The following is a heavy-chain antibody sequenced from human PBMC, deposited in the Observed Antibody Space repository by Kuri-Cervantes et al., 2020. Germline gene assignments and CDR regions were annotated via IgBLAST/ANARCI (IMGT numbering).Heavy chain of an antibody. CDR2: LFAGGST. CDR1: GFTVSSYF. CDR3: ARGAKPIDY. V-gene: IGHV3-53*01. D-gene: IGHD4/OR15-4a*01. J-gene: IGHJ4*02. Sequence: GESLKISCAVSGFTVSSYFMAWVRQAPGKGLECASVLFAGGSTYYADSVKGRFTISRDNSQDTLFLQMNSLRAEDTAVYYCARGAKPIDYWGQGTLVTVSS.